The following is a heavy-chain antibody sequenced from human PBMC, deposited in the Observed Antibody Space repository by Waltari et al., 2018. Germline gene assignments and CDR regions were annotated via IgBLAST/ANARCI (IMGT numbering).Heavy chain of an antibody. CDR2: ITTKTGNP. J-gene: IGHJ5*02. Sequence: QVQLVQSGSEWKKPGASVKVSCKAYGYSFTNYAINWGRQAPGQGLELMGWITTKTGNPTCTQCLTRRFVFSLDTSVSTAYLQINDLKAEDTAIYYCAREVVPAAKIVVNWFDPWGQGTQVTVSS. D-gene: IGHD2-2*01. CDR1: GYSFTNYA. V-gene: IGHV7-4-1*02. CDR3: AREVVPAAKIVVNWFDP.